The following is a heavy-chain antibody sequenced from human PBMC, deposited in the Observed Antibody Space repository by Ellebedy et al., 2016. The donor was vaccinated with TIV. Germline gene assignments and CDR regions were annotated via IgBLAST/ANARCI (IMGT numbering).Heavy chain of an antibody. J-gene: IGHJ2*01. D-gene: IGHD6-19*01. CDR2: IGSAGDT. V-gene: IGHV3-13*01. CDR1: GFTFSSHD. CDR3: ARATSGFDL. Sequence: GESLKISCAASGFTFSSHDMHWVRQGTGKGLEWVSAIGSAGDTSYSGSVKGRFTISRENGKNSVYLQMNSLRAEDTAVYYCARATSGFDLWGRGTLVTVSS.